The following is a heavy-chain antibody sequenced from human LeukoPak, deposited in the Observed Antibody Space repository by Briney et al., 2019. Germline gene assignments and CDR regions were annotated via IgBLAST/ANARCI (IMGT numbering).Heavy chain of an antibody. D-gene: IGHD3-10*02. CDR3: ARGALLVFGAKMEYYFDS. CDR1: GGSISSYY. J-gene: IGHJ4*02. CDR2: SSYNGNT. V-gene: IGHV4-59*01. Sequence: SETLSLTCTVSGGSISSYYWSWIRQPPGQGLEWIGYSSYNGNTNYNPSLKSRVTISVDMSKNQFSLRLRSVTAVDTAVYYCARGALLVFGAKMEYYFDSWGQGTPLTVSS.